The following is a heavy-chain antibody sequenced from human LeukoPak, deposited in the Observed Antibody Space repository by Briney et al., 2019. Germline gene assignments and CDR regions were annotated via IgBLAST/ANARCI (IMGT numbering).Heavy chain of an antibody. V-gene: IGHV3-66*02. J-gene: IGHJ4*02. CDR2: IYSGGST. CDR1: GFTVNSNY. Sequence: GGSLRLSCAASGFTVNSNYMSWVRQAPGKGLEWVSVIYSGGSTYYADSVKGRFTISRDNSKNTLYLQMNGLRAEDTAVYYCARSITIFGVVDYWGQGTLVTVSS. CDR3: ARSITIFGVVDY. D-gene: IGHD3-3*01.